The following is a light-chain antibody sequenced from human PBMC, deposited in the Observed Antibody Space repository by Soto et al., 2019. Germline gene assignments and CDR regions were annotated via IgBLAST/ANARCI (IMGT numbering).Light chain of an antibody. V-gene: IGKV3-20*01. Sequence: IVLTQSPGTLSLSPGERATLSCRASQSVRSSYLAWYQQKPGQAPRLLIYGASNRATGIPDRFSGSGSGTSFPLTISRLEPEYFAVYFCQQYGSSVWTFGQGTKVEIK. CDR2: GAS. CDR3: QQYGSSVWT. CDR1: QSVRSSY. J-gene: IGKJ1*01.